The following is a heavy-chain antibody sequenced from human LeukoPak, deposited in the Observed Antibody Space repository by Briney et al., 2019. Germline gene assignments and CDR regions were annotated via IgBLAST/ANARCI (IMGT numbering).Heavy chain of an antibody. V-gene: IGHV1-24*01. CDR1: GYTLTELS. D-gene: IGHD6-13*01. Sequence: GASVKVSCKVSGYTLTELSMHWVRQAPGKGLEWMGGFDPEDGETIYAQKFQGRVTMTEDTSTDTAYMELSSLRSEDTAVYYCATVAAASYYYYSGMDVWGQGTTVTVSS. CDR3: ATVAAASYYYYSGMDV. J-gene: IGHJ6*02. CDR2: FDPEDGET.